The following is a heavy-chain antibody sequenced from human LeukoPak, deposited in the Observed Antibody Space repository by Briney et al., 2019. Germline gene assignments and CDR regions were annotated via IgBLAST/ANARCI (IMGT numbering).Heavy chain of an antibody. CDR3: TGGTTVTTLDY. D-gene: IGHD4-17*01. CDR1: GFTFSDSA. J-gene: IGHJ4*02. CDR2: IRSKADNYAT. V-gene: IGHV3-73*01. Sequence: GGSLRLSCAAAGFTFSDSAMHWVRQASGKGLEWVGRIRSKADNYATEFGASVKGRFTISRGDSKNTAYLQMNSLKTEDTAVYYCTGGTTVTTLDYWGQGTVVTVS.